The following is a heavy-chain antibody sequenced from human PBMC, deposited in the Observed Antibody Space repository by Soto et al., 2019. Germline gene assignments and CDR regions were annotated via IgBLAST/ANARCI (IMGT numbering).Heavy chain of an antibody. J-gene: IGHJ4*02. V-gene: IGHV6-1*01. D-gene: IGHD6-19*01. CDR1: GDSVSSNSSA. CDR2: TYYRSKWYN. CDR3: ARLAPGGSGGGGDY. Sequence: SQTLSLTFVISGDSVSSNSSAWNCISQSPSRGLEWLGRTYYRSKWYNDYAVSVKSRITINPDTSKNHFSLQLNSVTPEDTAVYYCARLAPGGSGGGGDYWGQGTLVTVSS.